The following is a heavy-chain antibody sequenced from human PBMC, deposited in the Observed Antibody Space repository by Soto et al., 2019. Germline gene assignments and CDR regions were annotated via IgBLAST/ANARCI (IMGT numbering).Heavy chain of an antibody. CDR3: ARVPVYSSGWSVYFDY. V-gene: IGHV3-21*01. Sequence: GGSLRLSCAASGFTFSSYSMNWVRQAPGKGLEWVSSISSSSSSYIYYADSVKGRFTISRDNAKNSLYLQMNSLRVEDTAVYYCARVPVYSSGWSVYFDYWGQGTLVTVSS. CDR1: GFTFSSYS. D-gene: IGHD6-19*01. J-gene: IGHJ4*02. CDR2: ISSSSSSYI.